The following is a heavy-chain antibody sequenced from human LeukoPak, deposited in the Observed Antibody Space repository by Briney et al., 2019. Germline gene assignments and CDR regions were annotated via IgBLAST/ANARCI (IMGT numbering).Heavy chain of an antibody. V-gene: IGHV3-7*04. J-gene: IGHJ4*02. Sequence: GGSLRLSCTASGFTFSIYWMSWVRQAPGKGLEWVANIKEDGSEKYYVDSVKGRFTISRDNAKNSLYLQMNSLRAEDTAVYYCARYCSGGSCFDYWGQGTLVTVSS. CDR2: IKEDGSEK. D-gene: IGHD2-15*01. CDR1: GFTFSIYW. CDR3: ARYCSGGSCFDY.